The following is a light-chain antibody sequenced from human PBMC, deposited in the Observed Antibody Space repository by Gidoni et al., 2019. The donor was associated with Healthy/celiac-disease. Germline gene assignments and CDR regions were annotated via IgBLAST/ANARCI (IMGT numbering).Light chain of an antibody. CDR3: QQYNNWPPRGFT. CDR2: GAS. J-gene: IGKJ3*01. CDR1: QRVSSN. V-gene: IGKV3-15*01. Sequence: EIVITQSPATLSVSPGERATLPCRASQRVSSNLAWYQEKPGQAPRLLIYGASTRANGIPARFSGSGSGTEFTLTISRLQSEDFAVYYCQQYNNWPPRGFTFGPGTKVDIK.